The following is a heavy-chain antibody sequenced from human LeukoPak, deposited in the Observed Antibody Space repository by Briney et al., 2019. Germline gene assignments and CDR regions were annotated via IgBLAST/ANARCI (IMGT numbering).Heavy chain of an antibody. CDR2: IHTYQTIQ. J-gene: IGHJ4*02. D-gene: IGHD3-22*01. V-gene: IGHV3-30*02. CDR3: ARRYHSDIFRYERRPLYYFDY. CDR1: GFTFSGFG. Sequence: PGGSLRLSCAVSGFTFSGFGMHWVRQAPGKGLEWVAYIHTYQTIQYYADFVKCRFTISRHNAKHSLYLQMNSLRAEDTAVYYCARRYHSDIFRYERRPLYYFDYWGQGTLVTVSS.